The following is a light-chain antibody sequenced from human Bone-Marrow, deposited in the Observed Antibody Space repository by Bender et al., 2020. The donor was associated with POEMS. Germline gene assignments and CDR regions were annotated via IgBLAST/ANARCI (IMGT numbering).Light chain of an antibody. CDR2: EDS. J-gene: IGLJ3*02. Sequence: QSALTQPASVSGSPGQSITISCTGTSSDVGSYNRVSWYQHHSGKAPELMIYEDSKRPSGISYRFSGSNSGDTASLTISGLQPEDEADYYCSSYAGGGSWVFGGGTKLTVL. V-gene: IGLV2-23*01. CDR1: SSDVGSYNR. CDR3: SSYAGGGSWV.